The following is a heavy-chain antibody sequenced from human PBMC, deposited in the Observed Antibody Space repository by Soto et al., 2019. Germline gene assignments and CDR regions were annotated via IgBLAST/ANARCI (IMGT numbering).Heavy chain of an antibody. D-gene: IGHD6-19*01. Sequence: SETLSLTCTVSGGSISSSSYYWGWIRQPPGKGLEWIGNVYYGGSTNYNPSLKSRVTISVDTSKNQFSLKLSSVTAADTAVYYCARGPDSSGWYVKGPRTYYMDVWGKGTTVTVSS. J-gene: IGHJ6*03. V-gene: IGHV4-39*07. CDR2: VYYGGST. CDR1: GGSISSSSYY. CDR3: ARGPDSSGWYVKGPRTYYMDV.